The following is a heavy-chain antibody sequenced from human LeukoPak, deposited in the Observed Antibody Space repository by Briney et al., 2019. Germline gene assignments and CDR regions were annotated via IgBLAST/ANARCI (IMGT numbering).Heavy chain of an antibody. CDR2: ISGSGGST. CDR3: AKDSAPYYDILTGYSLFDY. D-gene: IGHD3-9*01. V-gene: IGHV3-23*01. CDR1: GFTFSSYA. J-gene: IGHJ4*02. Sequence: GASLRLSCATSGFTFSSYAMSWVRQASGKGLEWVSAISGSGGSTYYADSVKGRFTISRDNSKNTLYLQMNSLRAEDTAVYYCAKDSAPYYDILTGYSLFDYWGQGTLVTVSS.